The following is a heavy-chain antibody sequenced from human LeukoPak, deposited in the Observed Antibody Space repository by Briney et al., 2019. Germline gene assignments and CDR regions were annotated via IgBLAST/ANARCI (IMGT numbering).Heavy chain of an antibody. CDR3: ARSHPGGDDAFDI. CDR2: IYNSGST. Sequence: PSETLSLTCTVAGGSISSYYWSWIRQPPGKGLEWIGYIYNSGSTYYNPSLESRLTISLDTSKNQFSLKLSSVTAADTAVYYCARSHPGGDDAFDIWGQGTMVTVSS. J-gene: IGHJ3*02. CDR1: GGSISSYY. V-gene: IGHV4-4*09. D-gene: IGHD2-21*02.